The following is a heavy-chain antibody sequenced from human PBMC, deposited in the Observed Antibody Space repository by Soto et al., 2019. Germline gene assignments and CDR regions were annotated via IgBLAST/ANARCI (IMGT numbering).Heavy chain of an antibody. CDR1: GGSISSGGYY. D-gene: IGHD3-16*02. J-gene: IGHJ4*02. V-gene: IGHV4-31*03. CDR2: IYYSGST. Sequence: SETLSLTCTVSGGSISSGGYYWSWIRQHPGKGLEWIGYIYYSGSTYYNPSLKSRVTTSVDTSKNQFSLKLSSVTAADTAVYYCASLPMITFGGVIVNVDYWGQGTLVTVSS. CDR3: ASLPMITFGGVIVNVDY.